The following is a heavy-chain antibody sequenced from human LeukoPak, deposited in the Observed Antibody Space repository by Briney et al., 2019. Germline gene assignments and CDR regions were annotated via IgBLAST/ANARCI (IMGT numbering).Heavy chain of an antibody. J-gene: IGHJ4*02. CDR2: INPNSGGT. D-gene: IGHD3-22*01. CDR1: GYNFISSG. Sequence: ASVKVSCKASGYNFISSGVTWVRQAPGQGLEWMGWINPNSGGTNYAQKFQGWVTMTRDTSISTAYMELSRLRSDDTAVYYCAREYYDSSGIMGVYFDYWGQGTLVTVSS. CDR3: AREYYDSSGIMGVYFDY. V-gene: IGHV1-2*04.